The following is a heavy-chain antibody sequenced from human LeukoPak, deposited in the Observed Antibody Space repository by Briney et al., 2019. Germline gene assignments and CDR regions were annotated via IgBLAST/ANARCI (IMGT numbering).Heavy chain of an antibody. CDR2: ISPSHTST. CDR3: ARGYHSGSSGYYFDY. V-gene: IGHV3-48*03. Sequence: PGGFQRLSCATSGFTFSSYAMRWVGQAPGKGLECLSYISPSHTSTYYADSVKGRFTISRDNAKNSLYLQMNSLRAEDTAVYYCARGYHSGSSGYYFDYWGQGALVTVSS. D-gene: IGHD3-22*01. J-gene: IGHJ4*02. CDR1: GFTFSSYA.